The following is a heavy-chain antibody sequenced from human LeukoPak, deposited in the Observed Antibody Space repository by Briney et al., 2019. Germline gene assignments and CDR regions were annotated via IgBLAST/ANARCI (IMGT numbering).Heavy chain of an antibody. CDR2: ISSSSSTI. CDR3: ARGPGRIVGATILSDFDY. CDR1: GFTFSSYS. J-gene: IGHJ4*02. D-gene: IGHD1-26*01. Sequence: PGGSLRLSCAASGFTFSSYSMNWVRQAPGKGLEWVSYISSSSSTIYYADSVKGRFTISRDNAKNSLYLQMNSLRAEDTAVYYCARGPGRIVGATILSDFDYWGQGTLVTVSS. V-gene: IGHV3-48*01.